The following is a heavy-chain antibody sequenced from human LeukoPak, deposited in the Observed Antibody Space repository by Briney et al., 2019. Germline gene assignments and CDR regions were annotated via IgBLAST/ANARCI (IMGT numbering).Heavy chain of an antibody. CDR1: GFTFSSYA. CDR2: IRHNSVTT. CDR3: AEHVLKGARNWNDVFDN. Sequence: GGSLRLSCAASGFTFSSYAMSWVRQAPGKGLEWVSAIRHNSVTTHYADSVKGRFIISRDNSKNTLYLQMNSLRAEDTAIYYCAEHVLKGARNWNDVFDNWGQGALVTVSS. D-gene: IGHD1-1*01. V-gene: IGHV3-23*01. J-gene: IGHJ4*02.